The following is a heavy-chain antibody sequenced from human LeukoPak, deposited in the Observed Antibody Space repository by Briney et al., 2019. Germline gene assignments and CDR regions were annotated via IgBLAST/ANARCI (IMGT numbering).Heavy chain of an antibody. D-gene: IGHD6-6*01. J-gene: IGHJ4*02. CDR2: INPNGGGT. V-gene: IGHV1-2*02. Sequence: ASVKVSCKASGYTFTGYYMHWVRQAPGQGLEWMGWINPNGGGTNYAQKFQGRVTMTRDTSISTAYMELSRLRSDDTAVYYCARGEPLYLSSSPGDYWGQGTLVTVSS. CDR1: GYTFTGYY. CDR3: ARGEPLYLSSSPGDY.